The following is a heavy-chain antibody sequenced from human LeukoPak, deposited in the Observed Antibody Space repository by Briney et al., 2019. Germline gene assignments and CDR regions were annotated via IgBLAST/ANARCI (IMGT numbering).Heavy chain of an antibody. D-gene: IGHD4-17*01. CDR1: GYSFTRYW. CDR2: IYSGDSDT. V-gene: IGHV5-51*01. CDR3: ARAVRGAHRSNAFDI. J-gene: IGHJ3*02. Sequence: GESLKIFCKGSGYSFTRYWIGWVRQMPGKGLELVGIIYSGDSDTIYSPSFQGQVTTSADKSISTAYLQWSSLKSTDTAMYYYARAVRGAHRSNAFDIWGQGTMVTVSS.